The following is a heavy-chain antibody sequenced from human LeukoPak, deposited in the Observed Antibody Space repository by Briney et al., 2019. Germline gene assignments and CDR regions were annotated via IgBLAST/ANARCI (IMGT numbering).Heavy chain of an antibody. V-gene: IGHV3-30*04. CDR3: ASGYSYGSYFYYGMDV. D-gene: IGHD5-18*01. Sequence: GRSLRLSCAASGFTFSSYAMHWVREAPGKGLEWVAVISYDGSNKYYADSVKGRFTISTDNSKNTLYLQMNSLRAEDTAVYYCASGYSYGSYFYYGMDVWGKGTTVTVSS. CDR1: GFTFSSYA. J-gene: IGHJ6*04. CDR2: ISYDGSNK.